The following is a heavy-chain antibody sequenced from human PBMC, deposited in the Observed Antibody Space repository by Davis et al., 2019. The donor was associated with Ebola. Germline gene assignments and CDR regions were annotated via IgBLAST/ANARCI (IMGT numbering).Heavy chain of an antibody. CDR1: GGSISSSNW. D-gene: IGHD2-15*01. CDR2: IYHSGST. CDR3: ARGADIVVVVARSGGMDV. J-gene: IGHJ6*04. Sequence: MPSETLSLTCAVSGGSISSSNWWSWVRQPPGKGLEWIGEIYHSGSTNYNPSLKSRVTISVDTSKNQFSLKLSSVTAADTAVYYCARGADIVVVVARSGGMDVWGKGTTVTVSS. V-gene: IGHV4-4*02.